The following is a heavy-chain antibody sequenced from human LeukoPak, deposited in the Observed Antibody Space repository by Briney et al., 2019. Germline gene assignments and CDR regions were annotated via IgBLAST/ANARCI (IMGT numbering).Heavy chain of an antibody. D-gene: IGHD1-26*01. J-gene: IGHJ6*02. V-gene: IGHV3-23*01. CDR1: GFTFGSYA. CDR3: AKYSGSYTYYDMDV. Sequence: GGSLRLSRAASGFTFGSYAMTWVRQAPGKGLEWVSSISGSDGSTYYADSVKGRFTISRDNSKNTLYLQMNSLRAEDTAVYYCAKYSGSYTYYDMDVWGQGTTVTVSS. CDR2: ISGSDGST.